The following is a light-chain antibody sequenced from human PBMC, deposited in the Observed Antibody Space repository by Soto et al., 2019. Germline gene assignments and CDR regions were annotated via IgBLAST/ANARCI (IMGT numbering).Light chain of an antibody. Sequence: DIQMPPSPSSLFASVGDTVTITXRASQNIDIYLNWYQQKAGTAPKVPIYGAANLQRGVPSRFSGSGAGTDFTLTINNLQPEEFATYCCRQSFKVPPWSFGQGTKV. J-gene: IGKJ1*01. V-gene: IGKV1-39*01. CDR2: GAA. CDR1: QNIDIY. CDR3: RQSFKVPPWS.